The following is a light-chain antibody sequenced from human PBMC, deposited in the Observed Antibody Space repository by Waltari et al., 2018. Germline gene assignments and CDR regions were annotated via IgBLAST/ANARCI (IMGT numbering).Light chain of an antibody. CDR3: QQYNRWPPWT. V-gene: IGKV3-15*01. CDR2: NAS. CDR1: QSVDRN. Sequence: EIVMTQSPATLSVSPGERVTLSCRASQSVDRNLAWYQPKPGQAPRLLISNASTRATGIPARFSASGSGTEFTLTISSLQPEDFAVYYCQQYNRWPPWTFGQGTKVEL. J-gene: IGKJ1*01.